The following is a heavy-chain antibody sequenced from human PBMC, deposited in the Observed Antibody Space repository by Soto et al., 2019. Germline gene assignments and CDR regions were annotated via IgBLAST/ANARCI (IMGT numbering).Heavy chain of an antibody. CDR1: GGSINGYY. CDR3: ARGLSTHIAVAGMGYFDS. Sequence: SETLSLTCTVSGGSINGYYWSWIRQPPGKGLEWIGYIYYSGSTNYNPSLKSRVTVSLDTSKSQFSLKVTSVTAADTAVYYCARGLSTHIAVAGMGYFDSWGQGTLVTVSS. D-gene: IGHD6-19*01. J-gene: IGHJ4*02. CDR2: IYYSGST. V-gene: IGHV4-59*01.